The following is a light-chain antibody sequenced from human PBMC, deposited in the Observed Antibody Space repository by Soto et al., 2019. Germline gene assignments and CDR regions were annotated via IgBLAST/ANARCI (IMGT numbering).Light chain of an antibody. CDR3: QQAKSFPLT. CDR1: RDIGNR. V-gene: IGKV1-12*01. Sequence: DIQMTQSPSSVSASVVDRVTITCLASRDIGNRLAWFRHKPGKAPKCLIYAASILQSGVPSRFSGSGFGTNFTLTITSLQPEDSATYFCQQAKSFPLTFGQGTRLEIK. J-gene: IGKJ5*01. CDR2: AAS.